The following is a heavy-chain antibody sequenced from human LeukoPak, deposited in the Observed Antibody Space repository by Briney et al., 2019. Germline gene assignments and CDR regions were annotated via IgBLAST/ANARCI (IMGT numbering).Heavy chain of an antibody. V-gene: IGHV3-30*02. CDR2: IRHDGSFK. CDR1: GFAFNKYA. Sequence: GGSLRLSCVASGFAFNKYAMHWVRQAPGKGLEWLTFIRHDGSFKEYADSVKGRFIISRDNSKNTLYLQMNSLRAEDRAVYYCARDCGGDDDFWGQGTLVTVSS. CDR3: ARDCGGDDDF. J-gene: IGHJ4*02. D-gene: IGHD2-21*01.